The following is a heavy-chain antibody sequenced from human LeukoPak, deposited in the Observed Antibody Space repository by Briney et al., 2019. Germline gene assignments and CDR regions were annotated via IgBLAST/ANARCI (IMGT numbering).Heavy chain of an antibody. V-gene: IGHV1-69*13. J-gene: IGHJ4*02. Sequence: ASVKVSCKASGGTFSSYAISWVRQAPRQGLEWMGGIIPIFGTANYAQKFQGRVPITADESTSTAYMELSSLRSEDTAVYYCASRTSAAERLYFDYWGQGTLVTVSS. CDR1: GGTFSSYA. CDR3: ASRTSAAERLYFDY. CDR2: IIPIFGTA. D-gene: IGHD2-2*01.